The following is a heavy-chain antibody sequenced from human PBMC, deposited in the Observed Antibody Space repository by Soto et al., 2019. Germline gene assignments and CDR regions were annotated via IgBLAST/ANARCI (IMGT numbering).Heavy chain of an antibody. Sequence: QVQLQESGPGLVKPSQTLSLTCTVSGGSISSGGYYWSWIRQHPGKGLEWIGYIYYSGSTYYNPSLKSRVTXSXDTSKNQFXXXXSSVTAADTAVXYCARVFGFGGMDVWGQGTTVTVSS. V-gene: IGHV4-31*03. CDR1: GGSISSGGYY. CDR2: IYYSGST. J-gene: IGHJ6*02. D-gene: IGHD3-10*01. CDR3: ARVFGFGGMDV.